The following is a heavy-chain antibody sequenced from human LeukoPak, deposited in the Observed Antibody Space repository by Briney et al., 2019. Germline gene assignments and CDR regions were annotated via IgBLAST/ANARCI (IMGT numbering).Heavy chain of an antibody. CDR2: ISYDGSNK. J-gene: IGHJ4*02. Sequence: GGSLRLSCAASGFTFSSYAMHWVRQAPGKGLEWVAVISYDGSNKYYADSVKGRFTISRDNSKNTLYLQMNSLRAEDTAVYYCASGIRYGYWGQGTLVTVSS. D-gene: IGHD6-13*01. CDR3: ASGIRYGY. CDR1: GFTFSSYA. V-gene: IGHV3-30-3*01.